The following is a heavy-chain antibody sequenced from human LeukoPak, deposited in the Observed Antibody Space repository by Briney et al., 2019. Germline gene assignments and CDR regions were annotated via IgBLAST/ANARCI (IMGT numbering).Heavy chain of an antibody. CDR2: ISSNGGST. V-gene: IGHV3-64*01. CDR1: GFTFSSYA. J-gene: IGHJ5*02. CDR3: ARGEYVWGSYRKNWFDP. Sequence: GGSLRLSCAASGFTFSSYAMHWVRQAPGKGLEYVSAISSNGGSTYYANSVKGRFTISRDNSKNTLYLQMGSLRAEDTAVYYCARGEYVWGSYRKNWFDPWGQGTLVTVSS. D-gene: IGHD3-16*02.